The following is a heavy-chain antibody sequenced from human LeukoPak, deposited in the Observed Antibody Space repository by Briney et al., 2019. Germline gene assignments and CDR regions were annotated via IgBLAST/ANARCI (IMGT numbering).Heavy chain of an antibody. J-gene: IGHJ4*02. CDR2: IIPIFGTA. CDR1: GGTFSSYA. V-gene: IGHV1-69*01. CDR3: ARRELGAAGIAAAGVDY. D-gene: IGHD6-13*01. Sequence: ASVKVSCKASGGTFSSYAISWVRQAPGQGLEWMGGIIPIFGTANYAQKFQGRVTITADESTSTAYTELSSLRSEDTAVYYCARRELGAAGIAAAGVDYWGQGTLVTVSS.